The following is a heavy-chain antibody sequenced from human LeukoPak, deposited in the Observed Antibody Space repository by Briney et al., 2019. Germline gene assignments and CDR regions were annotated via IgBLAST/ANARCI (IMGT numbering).Heavy chain of an antibody. Sequence: GASVTVSCKASGYTFTAFGIGWVRQAPGQGLEWMGWISAYNGATSYAQKFQGRVTLTTDASTTTAYMELRSLAYDDTAVYYCARQLLGWGGTFYSDYYMVVWRKGTTVIVSS. CDR1: GYTFTAFG. CDR2: ISAYNGAT. CDR3: ARQLLGWGGTFYSDYYMVV. D-gene: IGHD3-16*01. J-gene: IGHJ6*03. V-gene: IGHV1-18*01.